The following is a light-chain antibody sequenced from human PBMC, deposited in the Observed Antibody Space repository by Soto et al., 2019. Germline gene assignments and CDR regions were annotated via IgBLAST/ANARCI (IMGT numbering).Light chain of an antibody. V-gene: IGKV3D-15*01. CDR3: QHFKNWPPTVT. J-gene: IGKJ3*01. Sequence: EIMMTQSPATLSVSPGERVTLSCRATETISSNLAWYQQRPGQAPRLLTYGASIRATGVPARFSGSGSGSEFTLTISSLQSDDFGIYYCQHFKNWPPTVTFGPGTKVDLK. CDR2: GAS. CDR1: ETISSN.